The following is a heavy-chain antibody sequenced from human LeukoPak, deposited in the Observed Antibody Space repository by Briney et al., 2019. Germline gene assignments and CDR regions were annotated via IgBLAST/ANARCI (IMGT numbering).Heavy chain of an antibody. V-gene: IGHV3-66*01. J-gene: IGHJ4*02. CDR2: IYSGGST. CDR3: ARDSTYYYDSGSSGPHYFDN. CDR1: GFTVSSNY. D-gene: IGHD3-10*01. Sequence: GGSLRLSCAASGFTVSSNYMSWVRQAPGKGLEWVSVIYSGGSTYYADSVKGRFTISRDNSKNTLYLQMNSLRAEDTAVYYCARDSTYYYDSGSSGPHYFDNWGQGTLVTVSS.